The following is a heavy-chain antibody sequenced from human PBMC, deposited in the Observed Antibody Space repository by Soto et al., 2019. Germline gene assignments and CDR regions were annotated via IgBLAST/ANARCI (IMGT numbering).Heavy chain of an antibody. Sequence: GGSLRLSCAASGFTFSDHYMDWVRQAPGKGLEWVGRTRNKANSYTTEYAASVKGRFTISRDDSKNSLYLQMSSLKTEDTAVYYCARGGALRGPYYYYGLDVWGQETTVTGSS. D-gene: IGHD1-26*01. CDR2: TRNKANSYTT. CDR3: ARGGALRGPYYYYGLDV. J-gene: IGHJ6*02. CDR1: GFTFSDHY. V-gene: IGHV3-72*01.